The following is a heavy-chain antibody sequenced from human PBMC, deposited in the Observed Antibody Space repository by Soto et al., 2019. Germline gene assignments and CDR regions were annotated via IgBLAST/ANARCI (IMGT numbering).Heavy chain of an antibody. J-gene: IGHJ4*02. CDR2: ISAYNGNS. V-gene: IGHV1-18*01. D-gene: IGHD3-22*01. CDR1: GYTFSSYG. CDR3: ARDNYERSGYFDY. Sequence: GASVKVSCKASGYTFSSYGISWVRQAPGQGLEWMEWISAYNGNSNNSQKLQGRVTMTTDTSTSTAYMELRSLRSDDTAVYYCARDNYERSGYFDYWGQGTLVTVSS.